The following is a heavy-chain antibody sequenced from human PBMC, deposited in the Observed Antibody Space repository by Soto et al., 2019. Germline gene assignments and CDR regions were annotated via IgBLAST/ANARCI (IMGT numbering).Heavy chain of an antibody. D-gene: IGHD3-9*01. CDR3: TRDAKYYDIMTGYFVNDY. Sequence: QVQLVQSGGEVKKPGASVKVSCKASGYTFSNFGISWVRQAPGQGLEWMGWIRTDNGSTKYAQNLQGRVTMTTDTTTSTAYMELRSLRSDDTAVYYCTRDAKYYDIMTGYFVNDYWGQGTLVTVSS. CDR2: IRTDNGST. J-gene: IGHJ4*02. V-gene: IGHV1-18*01. CDR1: GYTFSNFG.